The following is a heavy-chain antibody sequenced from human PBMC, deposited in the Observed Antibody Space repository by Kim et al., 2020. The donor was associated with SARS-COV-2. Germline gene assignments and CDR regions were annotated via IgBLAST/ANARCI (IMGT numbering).Heavy chain of an antibody. Sequence: KGRFTISRDNAKNSLYLQMNSLRAEDTALYHCARFGDTIFGVYYYYGMDVWGQGTTVTVSS. J-gene: IGHJ6*02. CDR3: ARFGDTIFGVYYYYGMDV. V-gene: IGHV3-20*01. D-gene: IGHD3-3*01.